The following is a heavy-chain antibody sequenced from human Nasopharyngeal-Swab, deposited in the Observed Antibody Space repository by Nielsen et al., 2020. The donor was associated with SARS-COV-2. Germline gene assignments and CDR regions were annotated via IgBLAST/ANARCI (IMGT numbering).Heavy chain of an antibody. CDR2: INTNTGNP. CDR1: GYTFTSYA. D-gene: IGHD3-3*01. CDR3: ARDEKSQGIFGVVISGQWWFDP. V-gene: IGHV7-4-1*02. J-gene: IGHJ5*02. Sequence: ASVKVSCKASGYTFTSYAMNWVRQPPGQGLEWMGWINTNTGNPTYAQGFTGRFVFSLDTSVSTAYLQISSLKAEDTAVYYCARDEKSQGIFGVVISGQWWFDPWGQGTLVTVSS.